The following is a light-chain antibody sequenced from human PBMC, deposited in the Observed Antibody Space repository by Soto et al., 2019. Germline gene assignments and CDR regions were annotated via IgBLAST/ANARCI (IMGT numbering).Light chain of an antibody. Sequence: EIVLTQSPGTLSLSPGERLTLSCRASQSVTRSYLAWYQHKPGQAPRLLIYGASTKSTGTPDRFSGSGSGTDFTLTISRLEPEDFAVYYCPQYGSSPFTFRPGTKVDIK. CDR1: QSVTRSY. CDR3: PQYGSSPFT. J-gene: IGKJ3*01. CDR2: GAS. V-gene: IGKV3-20*01.